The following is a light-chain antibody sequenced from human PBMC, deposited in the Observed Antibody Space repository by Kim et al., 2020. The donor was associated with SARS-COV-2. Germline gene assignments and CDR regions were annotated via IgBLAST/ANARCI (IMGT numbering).Light chain of an antibody. CDR1: NIENKN. V-gene: IGLV3-9*01. CDR3: QVWDSRTVV. CDR2: RDK. Sequence: SVALGQTATIPCGGNNIENKNVHWYHQRPGQAPVLVMYRDKKRPAGIPERLSGSNSGNTATLTISRVEAGDEGDYYCQVWDSRTVVFGGGTKVTVL. J-gene: IGLJ2*01.